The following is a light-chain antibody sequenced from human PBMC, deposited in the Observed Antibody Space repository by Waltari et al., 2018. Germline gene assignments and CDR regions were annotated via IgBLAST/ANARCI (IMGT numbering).Light chain of an antibody. Sequence: QSELTQSPSASGTPGQRVTISCSGSSSNIGSNTVNWYQQLPGTAPKLLIYTDNQRPSGVPDRFSGSKSGTSASLAISGLRSEDEADYSCATWDDSLNGWVFGGGTKLTVL. V-gene: IGLV1-44*01. J-gene: IGLJ3*02. CDR3: ATWDDSLNGWV. CDR1: SSNIGSNT. CDR2: TDN.